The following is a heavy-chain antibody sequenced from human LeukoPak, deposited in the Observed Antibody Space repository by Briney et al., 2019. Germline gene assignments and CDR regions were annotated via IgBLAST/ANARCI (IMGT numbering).Heavy chain of an antibody. Sequence: SETLSLTCTVSGGSISSSSYYWGWIRQPPGKGLEWIGSIYYSGSTYYNPSLKSRVTISVDTSKNQFSLKLSSVTAADTAIYYCARRYGPDMDVWGKGTTVTVSS. D-gene: IGHD4-17*01. J-gene: IGHJ6*03. V-gene: IGHV4-39*01. CDR2: IYYSGST. CDR3: ARRYGPDMDV. CDR1: GGSISSSSYY.